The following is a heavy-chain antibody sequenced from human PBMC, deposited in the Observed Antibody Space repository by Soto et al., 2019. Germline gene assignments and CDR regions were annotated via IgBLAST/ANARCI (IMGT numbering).Heavy chain of an antibody. D-gene: IGHD2-2*03. J-gene: IGHJ3*02. V-gene: IGHV1-18*01. CDR3: ARDVLDIVVVPAASTTGDI. CDR2: ISAYNGIT. Sequence: ASVKVSCKASGYTFTSYGISWVRQAPGQGLEWMGWISAYNGITNYAQKLQGRVTMTTDTSTSTAYMELRSLRSDDTAVYYCARDVLDIVVVPAASTTGDIWGQGTMVTVSS. CDR1: GYTFTSYG.